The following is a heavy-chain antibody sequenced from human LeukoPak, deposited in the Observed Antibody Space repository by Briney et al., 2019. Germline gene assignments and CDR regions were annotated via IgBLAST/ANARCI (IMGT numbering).Heavy chain of an antibody. CDR1: GGSFSGYY. J-gene: IGHJ5*02. CDR2: INNNGST. V-gene: IGHV4-34*01. Sequence: SETLSLTCAVSGGSFSGYYWSWIRQPPGKGLEWIGEINNNGSTNYNPSHKSRVTISVDTSKNQFSLKLSSVTAADTVVYYCARSGPYDYGWGSYRQKHNWFDPWGQGTLVTVSS. CDR3: ARSGPYDYGWGSYRQKHNWFDP. D-gene: IGHD3-16*02.